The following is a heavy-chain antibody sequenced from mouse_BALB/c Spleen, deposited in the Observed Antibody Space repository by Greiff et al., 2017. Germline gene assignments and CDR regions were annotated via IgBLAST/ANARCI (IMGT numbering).Heavy chain of an antibody. J-gene: IGHJ4*01. V-gene: IGHV5-15*02. CDR3: ARDKKWGYYYAMDY. D-gene: IGHD1-3*01. Sequence: DVMLVESGGGLVQPGGSRKLSCAASGFTFSDYGMAWVRQAPGKGPEWVAFISNLAYSIYYADTVTGRFTISRENAKNTLYLEMSSLRSEDTAMYYCARDKKWGYYYAMDYWGQGTSVTVSS. CDR2: ISNLAYSI. CDR1: GFTFSDYG.